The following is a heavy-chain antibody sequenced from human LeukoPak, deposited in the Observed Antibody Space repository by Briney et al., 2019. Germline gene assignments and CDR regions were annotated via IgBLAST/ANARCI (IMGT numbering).Heavy chain of an antibody. J-gene: IGHJ4*02. V-gene: IGHV3-74*01. Sequence: GGSLRLSCAASGFTFSSYWMHWVRQAPGKGLVWVSRINSDGSSTSYADSVKGRFTISRDNAKNTLYLQMNSLRAEDTAVYYCARRGITTVTTLVDYWGQGTRVTVSS. D-gene: IGHD4-11*01. CDR2: INSDGSST. CDR1: GFTFSSYW. CDR3: ARRGITTVTTLVDY.